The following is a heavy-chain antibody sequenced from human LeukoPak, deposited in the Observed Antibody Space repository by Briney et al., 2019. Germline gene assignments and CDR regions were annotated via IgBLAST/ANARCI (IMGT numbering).Heavy chain of an antibody. CDR1: GFTFSGSA. Sequence: GGSLRLSCAASGFTFSGSAMHWVRQASGKGLEWVGRIRGNADNYATVYAASVKGRFTISRDESKNTAYLQMNSLKTEDTAVYYCTRHKSGGITMIRGVRDYSYMDVWGKGTTVTVSS. CDR2: IRGNADNYAT. D-gene: IGHD3-10*01. CDR3: TRHKSGGITMIRGVRDYSYMDV. V-gene: IGHV3-73*01. J-gene: IGHJ6*03.